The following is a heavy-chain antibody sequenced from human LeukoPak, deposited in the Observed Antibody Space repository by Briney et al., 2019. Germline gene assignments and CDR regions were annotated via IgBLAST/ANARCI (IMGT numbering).Heavy chain of an antibody. V-gene: IGHV5-51*01. CDR1: GYSFTSYW. J-gene: IGHJ4*02. CDR2: IYPGDSDT. CDR3: ASAPDFWSGSIDY. Sequence: GESLKISCKGSGYSFTSYWIGWVRQMPGKSLEWMGIIYPGDSDTRYSPSFQGQVTISADKSISTAYLQWSSLKASDTAMYYCASAPDFWSGSIDYWGQGTLVTVSS. D-gene: IGHD3-3*01.